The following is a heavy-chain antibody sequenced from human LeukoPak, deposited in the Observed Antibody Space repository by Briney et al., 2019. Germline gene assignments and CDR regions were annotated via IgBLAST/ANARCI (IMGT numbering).Heavy chain of an antibody. D-gene: IGHD2-2*01. CDR1: EYSFTNCW. V-gene: IGHV5-51*01. Sequence: GESLKISCKGSEYSFTNCWIGWVRQKPGKGLEWMGLLYPENSYARYSPSLQGQVIMSVDKSISTAYLQWSNLKASDTAMYYCARQNREDATARKFDPWGQGTLVIVSS. J-gene: IGHJ5*02. CDR2: LYPENSYA. CDR3: ARQNREDATARKFDP.